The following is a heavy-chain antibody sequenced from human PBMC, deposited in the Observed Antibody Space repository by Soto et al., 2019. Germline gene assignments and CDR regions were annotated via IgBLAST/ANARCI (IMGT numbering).Heavy chain of an antibody. CDR1: GGSFSGYY. CDR2: INHSGST. J-gene: IGHJ4*02. D-gene: IGHD3-3*02. CDR3: ARGGFSKILDY. Sequence: QVQLQQWGAGLLKPSETLSLICAVYGGSFSGYYWSWIRQPPGKGLEWIGEINHSGSTNYNPSLKGRVTISVDTSKNQFSLKLSSVTAADTAVFYCARGGFSKILDYWGQGTLVTVSS. V-gene: IGHV4-34*01.